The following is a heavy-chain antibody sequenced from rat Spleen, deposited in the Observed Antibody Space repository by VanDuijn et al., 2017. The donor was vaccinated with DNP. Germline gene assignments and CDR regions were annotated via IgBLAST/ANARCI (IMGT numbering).Heavy chain of an antibody. CDR3: AKDRLGGYAMDA. J-gene: IGHJ4*01. CDR1: GFTFSSYW. V-gene: IGHV5-58*01. Sequence: EVQLVETGGGLVQPGRSLKLSCVASGFTFSSYWMYWIRQAPGKGLEWVASIKTAGGSTYYSDSVKGRFTIPRDNAENTVYLQMNSLRSEDTATYYCAKDRLGGYAMDAWGQGTSVTVSS. CDR2: IKTAGGST. D-gene: IGHD5-1*01.